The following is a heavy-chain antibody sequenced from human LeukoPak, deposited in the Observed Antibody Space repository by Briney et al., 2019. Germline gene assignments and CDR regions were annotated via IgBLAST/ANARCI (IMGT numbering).Heavy chain of an antibody. Sequence: SETLSLTCAVYGGSFSGYYWSWIRQPPGKGLEWIGEINHSGSTNYNPSLESRVTISVDTSKNQFSLKLSSVTAADTAVYYCARGQQWLATGWFDPWGQGTLVTVSS. CDR3: ARGQQWLATGWFDP. J-gene: IGHJ5*02. CDR2: INHSGST. CDR1: GGSFSGYY. V-gene: IGHV4-34*01. D-gene: IGHD6-19*01.